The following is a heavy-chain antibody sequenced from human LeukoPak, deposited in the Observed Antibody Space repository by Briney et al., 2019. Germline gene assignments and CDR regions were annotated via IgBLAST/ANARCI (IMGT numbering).Heavy chain of an antibody. Sequence: GGSLRLSCAASGFTFSSYSMNWVRQAPGKGLEWVSSISSSSSYIYYADSVKGRFTISRDNAKNSLYLQMNSLRAEDTAVYHCARLAAADYFDYWGQGTLVTVSS. V-gene: IGHV3-21*01. CDR3: ARLAAADYFDY. CDR2: ISSSSSYI. J-gene: IGHJ4*02. CDR1: GFTFSSYS. D-gene: IGHD6-13*01.